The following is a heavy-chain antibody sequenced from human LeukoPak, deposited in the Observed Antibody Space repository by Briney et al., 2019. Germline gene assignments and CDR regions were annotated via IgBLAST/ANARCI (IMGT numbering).Heavy chain of an antibody. CDR2: VSGSGGST. Sequence: GGSLRLSCAASGFTFSSYAMTWVRQAPGKGLEWVSAVSGSGGSTYSADSVKGRFTISRDNFKNTLYLQINSLRAEDTAVYYCARDGTAMVITNGYFDYWGQGTLVTVSS. CDR3: ARDGTAMVITNGYFDY. CDR1: GFTFSSYA. D-gene: IGHD5-18*01. V-gene: IGHV3-23*01. J-gene: IGHJ4*02.